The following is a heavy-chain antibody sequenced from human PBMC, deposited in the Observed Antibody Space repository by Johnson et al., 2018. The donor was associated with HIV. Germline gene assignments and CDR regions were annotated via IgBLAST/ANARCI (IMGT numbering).Heavy chain of an antibody. J-gene: IGHJ3*01. CDR2: IWYDGSNK. CDR3: AREGGGTLVLGDEGALDV. D-gene: IGHD3-10*01. V-gene: IGHV3-33*01. CDR1: GFTFSSYG. Sequence: VQLVESGGGVVQPGRSLRLSCAASGFTFSSYGMHWVRQAPGKGLEWVAVIWYDGSNKYYAESVKGRFTVSRDNSKNTLYMQMNSLRTEDTAVYYCAREGGGTLVLGDEGALDVWGQGTMVSVSS.